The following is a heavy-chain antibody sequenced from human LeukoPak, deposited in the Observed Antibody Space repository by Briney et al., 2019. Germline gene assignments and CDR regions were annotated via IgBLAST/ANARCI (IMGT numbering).Heavy chain of an antibody. CDR1: GFTFSSYW. Sequence: GGSLRLSCVASGFTFSSYWMSWVRQAPGKGLEWVANIKHDGSDKYYVHSVKGRFTISRDNAKNSLYLQMDSLRVEDTAVYYCARPSAPDWGQGTVVTVSS. V-gene: IGHV3-7*01. CDR3: ARPSAPD. J-gene: IGHJ4*02. CDR2: IKHDGSDK. D-gene: IGHD2-2*01.